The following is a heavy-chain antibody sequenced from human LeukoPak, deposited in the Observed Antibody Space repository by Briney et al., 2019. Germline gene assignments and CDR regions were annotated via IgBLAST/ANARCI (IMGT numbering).Heavy chain of an antibody. Sequence: GGSLRLSCAASGFTFSSYAMHWVRQAPGKGLEWVAVISYDGSNKYYADSVKGRFTISRDNSKNTLYLQMNSLRAEDTAVYYCASSIVGATDYWGQGTLVTVSS. CDR2: ISYDGSNK. CDR3: ASSIVGATDY. CDR1: GFTFSSYA. V-gene: IGHV3-30-3*01. J-gene: IGHJ4*02. D-gene: IGHD1-26*01.